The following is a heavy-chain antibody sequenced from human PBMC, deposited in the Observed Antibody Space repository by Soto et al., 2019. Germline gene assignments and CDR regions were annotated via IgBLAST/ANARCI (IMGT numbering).Heavy chain of an antibody. CDR3: ARALLRENWFDP. Sequence: SETLSLTCTVSGGSISSGGYYWSWIRQHPGKGLEWIGYIYYSGSTYYNPSLKSRVTISVDTSKNQFSLKLSSVTAADTAVYYCARALLRENWFDPWGQGTLVTVSS. J-gene: IGHJ5*02. CDR1: GGSISSGGYY. CDR2: IYYSGST. D-gene: IGHD3-3*01. V-gene: IGHV4-31*03.